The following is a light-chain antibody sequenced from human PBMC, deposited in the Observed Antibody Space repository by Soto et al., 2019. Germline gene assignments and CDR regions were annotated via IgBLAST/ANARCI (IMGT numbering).Light chain of an antibody. CDR3: QQYGSSSWT. J-gene: IGKJ1*01. V-gene: IGKV3-20*01. CDR1: QSVSSSY. CDR2: GAS. Sequence: EIVLAQSPGTLSLSPGERATLSCRASQSVSSSYLTWYQQKPGQAPRLLIYGASNRASGIPDRFSGSGSGTEFTLTISRLEPEDFAVYYCQQYGSSSWTFGQGTKVEIK.